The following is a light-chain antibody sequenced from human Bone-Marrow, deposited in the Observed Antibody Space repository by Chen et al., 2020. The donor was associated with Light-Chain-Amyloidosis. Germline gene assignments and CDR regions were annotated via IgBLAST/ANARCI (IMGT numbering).Light chain of an antibody. J-gene: IGLJ3*02. V-gene: IGLV7-43*01. CDR2: STD. Sequence: QTVVTQEPSLTVSPGGPVTLTCASSTGAVTSGYYPNWFQQKPGQAPRALIYSTDNKHSWTPDRFSGSLIGGKAALTLSGVLPEDEAEYYCLLYYAGAWVFGGGTKLTVL. CDR1: TGAVTSGYY. CDR3: LLYYAGAWV.